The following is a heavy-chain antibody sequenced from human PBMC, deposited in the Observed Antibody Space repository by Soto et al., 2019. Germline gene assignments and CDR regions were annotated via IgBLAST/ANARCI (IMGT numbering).Heavy chain of an antibody. Sequence: ASVKVSCKASGYTFTSYGVSWVRQAPGQGLEWMGWINAYTGNTNYAQKFQGRVTLTTDTSTSTAYMELRSLTSDDTAVYYCTRDVDERLTGYYIPFDYWGQGTQVTVSS. CDR1: GYTFTSYG. CDR3: TRDVDERLTGYYIPFDY. D-gene: IGHD3-9*01. CDR2: INAYTGNT. J-gene: IGHJ4*02. V-gene: IGHV1-18*01.